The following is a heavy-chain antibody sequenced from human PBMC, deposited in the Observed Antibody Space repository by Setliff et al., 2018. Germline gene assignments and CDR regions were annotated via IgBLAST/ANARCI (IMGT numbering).Heavy chain of an antibody. CDR3: ANHNPARRALNGTPLDN. Sequence: GGSLRLSCTASGFTFSTYALSWVRQAPGKGPEWVSYINSGGTKIYYADSVKGRFTISRDNSKNTRYLQKRSLRAEDTAIYSCANHNPARRALNGTPLDNWGQGTLVTVSS. J-gene: IGHJ4*02. D-gene: IGHD3-9*01. V-gene: IGHV3-23*03. CDR1: GFTFSTYA. CDR2: INSGGTKI.